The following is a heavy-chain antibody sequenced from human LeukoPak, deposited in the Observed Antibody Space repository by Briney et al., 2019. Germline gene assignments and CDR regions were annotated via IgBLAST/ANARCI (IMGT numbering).Heavy chain of an antibody. V-gene: IGHV3-7*01. D-gene: IGHD4-17*01. CDR3: ARDRRPNDYGDYPLDY. Sequence: GGSLRLSCAASGSTFSSYWMSWVRQAPGKGLEWVANIKQDGSEKYYVDSVKGRFTISRDNAKNSLYLQMNSLRAEDTAVYYCARDRRPNDYGDYPLDYWGQGTLVTVSS. CDR1: GSTFSSYW. J-gene: IGHJ4*02. CDR2: IKQDGSEK.